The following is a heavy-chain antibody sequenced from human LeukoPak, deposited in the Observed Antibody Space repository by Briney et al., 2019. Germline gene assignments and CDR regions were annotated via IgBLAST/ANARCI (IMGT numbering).Heavy chain of an antibody. J-gene: IGHJ4*02. CDR1: GGSISSYY. CDR2: IYYSGST. CDR3: AKPPLDMVATSDY. Sequence: KSSETLSLTCTVSGGSISSYYWSWIRQPPGKGLEWIGYIYYSGSTNYNPSLKSRVTISVDTSKNQFSLKLSSVTAADTAVYYCAKPPLDMVATSDYWGQGTLVTVSS. V-gene: IGHV4-59*08. D-gene: IGHD5-12*01.